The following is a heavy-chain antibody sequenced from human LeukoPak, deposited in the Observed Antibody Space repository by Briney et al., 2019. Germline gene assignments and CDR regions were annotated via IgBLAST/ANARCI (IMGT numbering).Heavy chain of an antibody. J-gene: IGHJ6*03. Sequence: GGSLRLSCAASGFTFSSYGMHWVRQAPGKGLEWVASIRYDGSNKYYADSVKGRFTISRDNSKNTLYLQMNSLRAEDTAVYYCAKIYCSSTSCYWDYYYYMDVWGKGTTVTVSS. V-gene: IGHV3-30*02. CDR1: GFTFSSYG. CDR2: IRYDGSNK. D-gene: IGHD2-2*01. CDR3: AKIYCSSTSCYWDYYYYMDV.